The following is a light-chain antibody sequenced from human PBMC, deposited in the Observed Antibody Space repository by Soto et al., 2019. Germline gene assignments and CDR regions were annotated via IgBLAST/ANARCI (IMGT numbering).Light chain of an antibody. Sequence: DIQMTQSPSTLSASVGDRVTITCRASQSISSWLVWYQQKTGKAPKLLIYKASSLESGVPSRFSGSGSGTAATLTITSRQPYDIATYFCQQYNRSQRTCGQGTKVE. CDR3: QQYNRSQRT. CDR2: KAS. V-gene: IGKV1-5*03. CDR1: QSISSW. J-gene: IGKJ1*01.